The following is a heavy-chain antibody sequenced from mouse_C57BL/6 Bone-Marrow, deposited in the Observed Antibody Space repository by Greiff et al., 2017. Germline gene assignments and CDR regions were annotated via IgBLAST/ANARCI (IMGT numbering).Heavy chain of an antibody. J-gene: IGHJ3*01. Sequence: EVQLQQSGAELVRPGASVKLSCTASGFTIKDDSMHWVKQRPEQGLEWIGWIDPDNGDTEYASKFQGKATITVNTSSNTAYLQLSSLTSEDTAVYYCTRIAYWGQGTLVTVSA. CDR1: GFTIKDDS. CDR3: TRIAY. V-gene: IGHV14-4*01. CDR2: IDPDNGDT.